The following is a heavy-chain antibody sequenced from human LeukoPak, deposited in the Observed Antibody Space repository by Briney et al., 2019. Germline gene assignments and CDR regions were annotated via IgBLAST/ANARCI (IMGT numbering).Heavy chain of an antibody. V-gene: IGHV1-46*01. CDR1: GYTFTTYY. CDR2: INPSGGLT. D-gene: IGHD3-10*01. CDR3: ARGVSMGRGGITSRPPHYFDY. Sequence: ASVKVSCKASGYTFTTYYMHWVRQAPGQGLEWMGKINPSGGLTWYSQKFEDRDTMTRDTSTSTVYMELSSLRSDDTAVYYCARGVSMGRGGITSRPPHYFDYWGQGTLVTVSS. J-gene: IGHJ4*02.